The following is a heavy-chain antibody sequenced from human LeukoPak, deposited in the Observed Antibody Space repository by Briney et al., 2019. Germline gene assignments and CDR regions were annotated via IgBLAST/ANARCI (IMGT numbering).Heavy chain of an antibody. V-gene: IGHV4-59*08. CDR3: ARGTWDSSGYFRREY. Sequence: SETLSLTCTVSGGSISSYYWSWIRQPPGKGLQWIGYIYYSGSTNYNPSLKSRLTISVDTSKNQFSLKLSSVTAADTAVYYCARGTWDSSGYFRREYWGQGTLVTVSS. CDR2: IYYSGST. D-gene: IGHD3-22*01. CDR1: GGSISSYY. J-gene: IGHJ4*02.